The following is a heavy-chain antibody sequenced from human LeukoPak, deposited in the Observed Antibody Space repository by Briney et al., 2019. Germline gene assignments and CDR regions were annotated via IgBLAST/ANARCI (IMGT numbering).Heavy chain of an antibody. CDR2: INPNSGGA. Sequence: ASVKVSCKASGYTFSDYYMHWVRQAPGQGLEWMGWINPNSGGANYAQSFQGRVALTRDTSITTAYMEVSRLTSDDTAVYYCARGSLKSSADGFDFWGQETMVTVS. CDR1: GYTFSDYY. CDR3: ARGSLKSSADGFDF. J-gene: IGHJ3*01. V-gene: IGHV1-2*02.